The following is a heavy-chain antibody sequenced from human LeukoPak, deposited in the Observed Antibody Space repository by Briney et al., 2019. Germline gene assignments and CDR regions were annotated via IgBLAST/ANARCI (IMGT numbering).Heavy chain of an antibody. CDR2: IYYSGSN. V-gene: IGHV4-61*01. CDR3: ARERGGSKLSGLYGRDYYYMDV. Sequence: PSETLSLTCAVSGGSISSNSYYWGWIRQPPGKGLEWIGYIYYSGSNNYNPSLKSRVTISVATSKNRFSLKLSSVTAADTAVYFCARERGGSKLSGLYGRDYYYMDVWGKGTTVTVSS. CDR1: GGSISSNSYY. D-gene: IGHD3-16*01. J-gene: IGHJ6*03.